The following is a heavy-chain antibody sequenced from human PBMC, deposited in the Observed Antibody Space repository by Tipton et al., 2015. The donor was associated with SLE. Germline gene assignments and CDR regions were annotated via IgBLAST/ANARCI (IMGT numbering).Heavy chain of an antibody. CDR3: ARNSYGDDGGY. J-gene: IGHJ4*02. CDR1: GGSISSSTYY. V-gene: IGHV4-39*07. Sequence: TLSLTCTVSGGSISSSTYYWGWIRQPPGKGLEWIGSIYYSGSTYYNPSLKSRVTISVDKSKNQFSLKLSSVTAADTAVYYCARNSYGDDGGYWGQGTLVTVSS. CDR2: IYYSGST. D-gene: IGHD4-17*01.